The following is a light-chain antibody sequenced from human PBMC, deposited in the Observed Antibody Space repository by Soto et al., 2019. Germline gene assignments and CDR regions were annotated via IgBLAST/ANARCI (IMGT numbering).Light chain of an antibody. V-gene: IGKV3-20*01. CDR3: QHYGSLVLT. J-gene: IGKJ4*01. CDR1: QSVSSTY. CDR2: GAS. Sequence: EIVLTQSTGTLSLSPGERATLSCRASQSVSSTYLAWYQQKPGQAPRLLIYGASSRATGLPDRFSGSGSGTVFTLTISRVEPEDFAVYYCQHYGSLVLTFGGGTKLEIK.